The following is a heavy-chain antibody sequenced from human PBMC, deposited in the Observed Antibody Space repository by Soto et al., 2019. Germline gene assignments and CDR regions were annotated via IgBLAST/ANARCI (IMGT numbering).Heavy chain of an antibody. Sequence: GGSLRLSCAASKFSFSGYWMHWVRQAPGKGLMWVSRINSDGSVTTYADSVKGRFTISRDNAKNTVFLQINSLRAEDTAVYYCARVATGSYDWFDPWGQGTLVTVSS. D-gene: IGHD1-26*01. CDR2: INSDGSVT. CDR1: KFSFSGYW. J-gene: IGHJ5*02. CDR3: ARVATGSYDWFDP. V-gene: IGHV3-74*01.